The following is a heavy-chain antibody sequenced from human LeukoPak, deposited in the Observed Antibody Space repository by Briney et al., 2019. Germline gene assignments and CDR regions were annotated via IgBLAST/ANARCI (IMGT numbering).Heavy chain of an antibody. Sequence: GGSLRLSCAASGFTFSSYWMHWVRQAPGKGLVWVSRINSDGSSTSYADSVKGRFTISRDNAKNTLYLQMNSLRAEDTAVYYCARARTAMVTAPIGYWGQGTLVTVSS. CDR1: GFTFSSYW. CDR3: ARARTAMVTAPIGY. D-gene: IGHD5-18*01. CDR2: INSDGSST. V-gene: IGHV3-74*01. J-gene: IGHJ4*02.